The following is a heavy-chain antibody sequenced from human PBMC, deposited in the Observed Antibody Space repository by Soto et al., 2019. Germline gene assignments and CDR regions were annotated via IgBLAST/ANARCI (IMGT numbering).Heavy chain of an antibody. D-gene: IGHD3-3*01. V-gene: IGHV3-9*01. CDR2: ISWNSGSI. J-gene: IGHJ4*02. CDR1: GFTFDDYA. Sequence: EVQLVESGGGLVQPGRSLRLSCAASGFTFDDYAMHWVRQAPGKGLEWVSGISWNSGSIGYADSVKGRFTISRDNAKNSLYLQMNNLRAEDTALYYCAKDSNDFWSGPIDYWGQGTLVTVSS. CDR3: AKDSNDFWSGPIDY.